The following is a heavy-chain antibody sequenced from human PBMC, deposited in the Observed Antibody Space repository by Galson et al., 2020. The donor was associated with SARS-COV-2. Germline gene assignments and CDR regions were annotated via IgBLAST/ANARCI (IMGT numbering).Heavy chain of an antibody. CDR1: GFTFSTYS. D-gene: IGHD2-21*02. CDR3: ARDRPGPGEELGGRPLHCYSCGRDV. Sequence: GGSLRLSCAASGFTFSTYSMNWVRQAPGKWLEWVSSISSSSSDIYYTDSVKGRFTVSRDNAKKSLYLQMNSLRGDDTAMYYCARDRPGPGEELGGRPLHCYSCGRDVWGQGTTVTV. J-gene: IGHJ6*02. V-gene: IGHV3-21*01. CDR2: ISSSSSDI.